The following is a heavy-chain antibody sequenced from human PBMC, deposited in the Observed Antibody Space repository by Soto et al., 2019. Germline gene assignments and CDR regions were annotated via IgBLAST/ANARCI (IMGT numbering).Heavy chain of an antibody. J-gene: IGHJ4*02. V-gene: IGHV1-18*01. D-gene: IGHD6-13*01. Sequence: QVQLVQSGAEVKQPGASVKVSCKASGYTFTSYGISWVRQAPGQGLEWMGWISAYNGNTKYVQKVQGRVTMTTDTATSTGYMELRSLRSDDTAVFYCASDAAAGLNDYWGQGTLVTVSS. CDR1: GYTFTSYG. CDR2: ISAYNGNT. CDR3: ASDAAAGLNDY.